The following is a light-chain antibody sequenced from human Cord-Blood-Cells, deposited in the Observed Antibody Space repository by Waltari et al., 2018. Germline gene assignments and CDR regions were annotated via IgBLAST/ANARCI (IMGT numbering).Light chain of an antibody. V-gene: IGLV2-23*01. CDR1: SSDVGSYNL. CDR3: CSYAGSSTWV. J-gene: IGLJ3*02. CDR2: EGS. Sequence: QSALTQPASVSGSPGQSITLSCPGTSSDVGSYNLVSWYQQNPGKAPKLMIYEGSKRPSGVSNRFSGSKSGNTASLTISGLQAEDEADYYCCSYAGSSTWVFGGGTKLTVL.